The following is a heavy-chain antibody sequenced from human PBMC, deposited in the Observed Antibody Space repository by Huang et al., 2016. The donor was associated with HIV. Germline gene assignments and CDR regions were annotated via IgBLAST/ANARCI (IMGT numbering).Heavy chain of an antibody. D-gene: IGHD3-10*01. CDR2: ISTSGASR. V-gene: IGHV1-46*01. CDR1: GYTFTTYH. CDR3: ARALLLFGLGSPLDF. Sequence: QVQLVQSGAEVKKPGASVKISCKASGYTFTTYHMHWVRQPPGQVLGWMGMISTSGASRSYAQTFQGRVTMTSDTSSSTVYRELSSLTPEDTAVYYCARALLLFGLGSPLDFWGQGSLVTVSS. J-gene: IGHJ4*02.